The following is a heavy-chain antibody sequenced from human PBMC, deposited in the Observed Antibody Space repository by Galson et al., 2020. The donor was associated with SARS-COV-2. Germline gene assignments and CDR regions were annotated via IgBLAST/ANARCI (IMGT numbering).Heavy chain of an antibody. CDR1: GGSISSSSYY. J-gene: IGHJ4*02. CDR3: ARQILSGYYSFYYLDY. CDR2: IYYSESN. V-gene: IGHV4-39*01. D-gene: IGHD3-9*01. Sequence: SETLSLTCTVSGGSISSSSYYWGWIRQPPGKGLEWIGSIYYSESNYYNPSLTSRVTMSVDTSKNQFSLKLSSVTAADTAVYYCARQILSGYYSFYYLDYWGQGTLVAVSS.